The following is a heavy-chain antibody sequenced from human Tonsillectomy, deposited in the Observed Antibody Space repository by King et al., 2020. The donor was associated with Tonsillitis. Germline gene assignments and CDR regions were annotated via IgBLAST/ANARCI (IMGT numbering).Heavy chain of an antibody. V-gene: IGHV3-33*05. CDR2: ISYDGSNK. CDR1: GFTFSSYG. J-gene: IGHJ5*01. Sequence: QLVESGGGVVQPGRSLRLSCAASGFTFSSYGMHWVRQAPRKGLEWVALISYDGSNKYYADSVKGRFTISRDNSKNTLYLQMNSLTAADTAVYYCAKGDNWNDFWGQGTLVTVSS. CDR3: AKGDNWNDF.